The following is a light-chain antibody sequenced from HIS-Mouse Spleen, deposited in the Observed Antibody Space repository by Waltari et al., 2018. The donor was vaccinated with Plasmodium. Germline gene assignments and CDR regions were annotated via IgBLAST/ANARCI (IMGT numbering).Light chain of an antibody. CDR2: KDS. V-gene: IGLV3-25*03. CDR1: ALPKQY. CDR3: QSADSSGTYQV. J-gene: IGLJ2*01. Sequence: SYELTQPPSVSVSPGQTARITCSGDALPKQYASWYQQKPGQAPVLVIYKDSERPSGSPERFSGSSSGTTVTLTISGVQAEDEADYYCQSADSSGTYQVFGGGTKLTVL.